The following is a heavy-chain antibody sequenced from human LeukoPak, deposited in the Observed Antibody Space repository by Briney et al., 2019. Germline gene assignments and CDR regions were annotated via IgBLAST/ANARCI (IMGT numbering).Heavy chain of an antibody. CDR2: ISYDGSNK. CDR1: GFTFSSYA. CDR3: ARLGGDFGY. J-gene: IGHJ4*02. V-gene: IGHV3-30-3*01. Sequence: GGSLRLSCAASGFTFSSYAMHWVRQAPGKGLEWVAVISYDGSNKYYADSVKGRFTISRDNSKNTLYLQMDSLRAEDTAVYYCARLGGDFGYWGQGTLVTVSS. D-gene: IGHD4-17*01.